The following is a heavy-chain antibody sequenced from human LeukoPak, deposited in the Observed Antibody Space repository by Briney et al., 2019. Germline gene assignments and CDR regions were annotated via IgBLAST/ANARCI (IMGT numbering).Heavy chain of an antibody. CDR2: ISYDGSNK. D-gene: IGHD3-16*01. Sequence: GRSLRLSCAASGFTFSSYAMHWVRQAPGKGLEWVAVISYDGSNKYYADSVKGRFTISRDNSKNTLYLQLDNLRSEDTAVYYCVREGRGIASFDHWGQGTLVTVSS. CDR1: GFTFSSYA. CDR3: VREGRGIASFDH. V-gene: IGHV3-30-3*01. J-gene: IGHJ4*02.